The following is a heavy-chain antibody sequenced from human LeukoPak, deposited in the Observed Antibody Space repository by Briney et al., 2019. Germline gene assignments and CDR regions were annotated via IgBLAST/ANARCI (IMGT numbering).Heavy chain of an antibody. CDR3: AAFAMDRGDYFFDY. J-gene: IGHJ4*02. CDR2: INHRGST. V-gene: IGHV4-34*01. D-gene: IGHD3-10*01. CDR1: GGSFSDYS. Sequence: SETLSLTCALYGGSFSDYSCNWIRQPPGKGLEWIGEINHRGSTSSSPSLRSRTTISIDTSQNQFSLKLNSVTAADTAVYYCAAFAMDRGDYFFDYWDQGALVTVSS.